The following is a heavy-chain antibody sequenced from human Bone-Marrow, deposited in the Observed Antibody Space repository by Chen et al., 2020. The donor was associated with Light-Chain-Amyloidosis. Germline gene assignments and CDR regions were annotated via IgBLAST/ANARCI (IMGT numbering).Heavy chain of an antibody. J-gene: IGHJ6*02. CDR2: ISTSSSYI. Sequence: VQLVESGGGLVKPGGSLRLSCAASGFTFGRHSMHWVRQAPGKGLEWVSSISTSSSYIHYADSMKGRFTISRDNAKNALFLQMNSLRAEDTAVYYCVREVYDYNYGASYYYYSMDVWGQGTTVTVSS. CDR3: VREVYDYNYGASYYYYSMDV. D-gene: IGHD5-18*01. V-gene: IGHV3-21*02. CDR1: GFTFGRHS.